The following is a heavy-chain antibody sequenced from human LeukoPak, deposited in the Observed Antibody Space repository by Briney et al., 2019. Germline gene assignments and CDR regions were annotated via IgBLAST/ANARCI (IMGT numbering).Heavy chain of an antibody. CDR2: INHSGST. CDR1: GGSFSGYY. Sequence: SETLSLTCAVYGGSFSGYYWSWIRQPPGKGLEWIGEINHSGSTNYNPSLKSRVTISVDTSKNQFSLKLRSVAGADTAVYHCAREARGSGSWYGLGPRWFDSWGQGTLVTVYS. CDR3: AREARGSGSWYGLGPRWFDS. J-gene: IGHJ5*01. D-gene: IGHD6-13*01. V-gene: IGHV4-34*01.